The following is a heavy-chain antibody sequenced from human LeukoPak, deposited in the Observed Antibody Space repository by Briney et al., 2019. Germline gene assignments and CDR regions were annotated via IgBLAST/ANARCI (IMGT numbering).Heavy chain of an antibody. V-gene: IGHV3-30*04. CDR2: ISHDGGNK. D-gene: IGHD1-1*01. Sequence: GRSLRLSCVVSAFTFSGYSMHWVRQTPGKGLEWVAFISHDGGNKYCADSLKGRFTISRDNSKNTLFLQMNSLRPEDTAVYYCARVGYDYNWYDAFDIWGQGTMVTVSS. J-gene: IGHJ3*02. CDR3: ARVGYDYNWYDAFDI. CDR1: AFTFSGYS.